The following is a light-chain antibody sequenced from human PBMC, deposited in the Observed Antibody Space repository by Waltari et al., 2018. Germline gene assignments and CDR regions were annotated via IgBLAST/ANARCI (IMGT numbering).Light chain of an antibody. CDR2: KVS. J-gene: IGKJ4*01. Sequence: DVVMTQSPLSLPITPGQPASMTCRSSQSLLHSNGNTYLSWFLQKPGQPPRRLIYKVSNRDSGVPDRFGGSGAGTDFTLKISRVEAEDVGVYYCMQGTHFPLTFGGGTKVEIK. CDR3: MQGTHFPLT. CDR1: QSLLHSNGNTY. V-gene: IGKV2-30*02.